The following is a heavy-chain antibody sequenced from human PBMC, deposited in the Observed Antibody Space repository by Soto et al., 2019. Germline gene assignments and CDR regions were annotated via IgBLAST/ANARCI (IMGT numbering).Heavy chain of an antibody. CDR2: ISSSSSYI. J-gene: IGHJ5*02. Sequence: GGSLRLSWAASGFTFSSDSMNWVRQAPGKGLEWVSSISSSSSYIYYADSVKGRFTISRDNAKNSLYLQMNSLRAEDTAVYYCARSLGYSSSWYINWFDPWGQGTLVTVSS. V-gene: IGHV3-21*01. CDR1: GFTFSSDS. CDR3: ARSLGYSSSWYINWFDP. D-gene: IGHD6-13*01.